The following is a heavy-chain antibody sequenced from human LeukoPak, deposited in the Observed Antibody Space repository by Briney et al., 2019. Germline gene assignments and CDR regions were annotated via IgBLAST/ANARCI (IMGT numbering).Heavy chain of an antibody. CDR1: GYTFTSYG. J-gene: IGHJ4*02. D-gene: IGHD3-22*01. CDR3: ARWPSHYYDSSGPYGDY. CDR2: ISAYNGNT. Sequence: ASVKVSCKASGYTFTSYGISWVRQAPGQGLEWMGWISAYNGNTNYAQKLQGRVTITTDTSTSTAYMELRSLRSDDTAVYYCARWPSHYYDSSGPYGDYWGQGTLVTVSS. V-gene: IGHV1-18*01.